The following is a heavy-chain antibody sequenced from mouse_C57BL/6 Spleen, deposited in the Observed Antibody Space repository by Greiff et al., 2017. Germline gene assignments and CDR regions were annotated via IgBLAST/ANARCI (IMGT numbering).Heavy chain of an antibody. CDR1: GYSITSGYY. CDR3: ARVGQLRLVDY. CDR2: ISYDGSN. Sequence: VQLKESGPGLVKPSQSLSLTCSVTGYSITSGYYWNWIRQFPGNKLEWMGYISYDGSNNYNPSLKNRISITRDTSKNQFFLKLNSVTTEDTATYYCARVGQLRLVDYWGQGTSVTVSS. D-gene: IGHD3-2*02. J-gene: IGHJ4*01. V-gene: IGHV3-6*01.